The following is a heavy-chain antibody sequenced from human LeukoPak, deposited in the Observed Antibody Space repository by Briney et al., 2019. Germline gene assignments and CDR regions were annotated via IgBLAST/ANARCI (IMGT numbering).Heavy chain of an antibody. CDR3: ARGYDFWSGYLYFDY. V-gene: IGHV4-59*01. CDR2: IYYSGST. D-gene: IGHD3-3*01. CDR1: GGSISSYY. Sequence: SETLSLTCTVSGGSISSYYWSWIRRPPGKGLEWIGYIYYSGSTNYNPSLKSRVTISVDTSKNQFSLKLSSVTAADTAVYYCARGYDFWSGYLYFDYWGQGTLVTVSS. J-gene: IGHJ4*02.